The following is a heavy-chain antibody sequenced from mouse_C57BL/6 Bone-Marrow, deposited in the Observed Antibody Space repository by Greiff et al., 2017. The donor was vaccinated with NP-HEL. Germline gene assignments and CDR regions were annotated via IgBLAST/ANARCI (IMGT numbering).Heavy chain of an antibody. V-gene: IGHV1-80*01. CDR2: IYPGDGDT. J-gene: IGHJ3*01. CDR3: ARTSYDGYYAWFAY. CDR1: GYAFSSYW. D-gene: IGHD2-3*01. Sequence: QVQLKESGAELVKPGASVKISCKASGYAFSSYWMNWVKQRPGKGLEWIGQIYPGDGDTNYNGKFKGKATLTADKSSSTAYMQLSSLTSEDSAVYFCARTSYDGYYAWFAYWGQGTLVTVSA.